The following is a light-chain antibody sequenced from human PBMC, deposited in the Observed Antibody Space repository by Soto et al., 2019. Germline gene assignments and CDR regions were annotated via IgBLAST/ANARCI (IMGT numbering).Light chain of an antibody. CDR2: KTA. V-gene: IGKV1-5*03. Sequence: DIQLTQSPSTLSSSVGDRDTITCRASQSISSWFAGYQQNPGKAPKFLIYKTANLESGVPSRFSGSGSGTEFTLTISSLQPDDFATYYCQYYYNYCWTFGPGTKVEIK. J-gene: IGKJ1*01. CDR3: QYYYNYCWT. CDR1: QSISSW.